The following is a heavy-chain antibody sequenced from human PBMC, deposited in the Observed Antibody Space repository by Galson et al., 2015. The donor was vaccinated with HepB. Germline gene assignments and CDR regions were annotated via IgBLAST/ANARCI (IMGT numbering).Heavy chain of an antibody. D-gene: IGHD1-7*01. CDR1: GFTFSSYA. Sequence: SLRLSCAASGFTFSSYAMHWVRQAPGKGLEWVAVISYDGSNKYYADSVKGRFTISRDNSKNTLYLQMNSRRAEDTAVYYCARGPYGGTTLGWFDPWGQGTLVTVSS. CDR2: ISYDGSNK. CDR3: ARGPYGGTTLGWFDP. V-gene: IGHV3-30-3*01. J-gene: IGHJ5*02.